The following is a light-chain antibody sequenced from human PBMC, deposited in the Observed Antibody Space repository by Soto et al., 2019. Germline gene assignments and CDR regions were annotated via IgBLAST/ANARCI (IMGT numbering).Light chain of an antibody. CDR1: SIDVGVYNY. Sequence: QSALTQPRSVSGSPGQSVTISCTGTSIDVGVYNYVSWYQQYPGKAPKIMIYDVSKRPSGVPDRFSGSKSDNTASLTISGLQAEDEADYYCCSYAGSYTFVFGIGTKVTVL. CDR2: DVS. CDR3: CSYAGSYTFV. J-gene: IGLJ1*01. V-gene: IGLV2-11*01.